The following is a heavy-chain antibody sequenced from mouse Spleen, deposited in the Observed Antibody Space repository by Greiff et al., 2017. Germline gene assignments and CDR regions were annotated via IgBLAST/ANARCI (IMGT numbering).Heavy chain of an antibody. CDR1: GFTFSDYG. CDR3: ARGVTAVNYYMDD. J-gene: IGHJ4*01. Sequence: EVKVVESGGGLVKPGGSLKLSCAASGFTFSDYGMHWVRQTPGKGLEWVAYISSGSSTTYYADTVKGRFTISRDNAKNTLFLQMTSLTSEDVSMYYCARGVTAVNYYMDDWGEGTTVTVSS. D-gene: IGHD1-1*01. CDR2: ISSGSSTT. V-gene: IGHV5-17*01.